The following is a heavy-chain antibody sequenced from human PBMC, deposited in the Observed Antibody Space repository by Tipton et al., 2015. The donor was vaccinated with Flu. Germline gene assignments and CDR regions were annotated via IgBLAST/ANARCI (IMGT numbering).Heavy chain of an antibody. J-gene: IGHJ5*02. D-gene: IGHD4-11*01. V-gene: IGHV4-38-2*02. Sequence: TLSLTCTVSGDSMRRDYFWGWIRQAPGKGLEWIGNIHYSGSPHYNPSLKSRVTISVDTSKNQFSLRLTSMTAADTALYYCARRDYSTYVSDPKNRFDPWGQGTLVTVSS. CDR2: IHYSGSP. CDR3: ARRDYSTYVSDPKNRFDP. CDR1: GDSMRRDYF.